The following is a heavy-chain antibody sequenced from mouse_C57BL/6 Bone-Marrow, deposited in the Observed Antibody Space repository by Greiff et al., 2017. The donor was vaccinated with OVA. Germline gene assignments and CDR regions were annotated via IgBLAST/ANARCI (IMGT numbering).Heavy chain of an antibody. V-gene: IGHV1-50*01. D-gene: IGHD1-1*01. CDR3: ARRDYGSSYGY. J-gene: IGHJ2*01. Sequence: VQLQQPGAELVKPGASVKLSCKASGYTFTSYWMQWVKQRPGQGLEWIGEIDPSDSYTNYNQKFKGKATLTVDTSSSTAYMQLSSLTSEDSAVYYCARRDYGSSYGYWGKGTTLTVSS. CDR2: IDPSDSYT. CDR1: GYTFTSYW.